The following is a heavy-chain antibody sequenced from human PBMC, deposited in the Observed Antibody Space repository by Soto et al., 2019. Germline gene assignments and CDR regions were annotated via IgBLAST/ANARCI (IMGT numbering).Heavy chain of an antibody. J-gene: IGHJ4*02. CDR2: INPNSGGT. V-gene: IGHV1-2*02. CDR3: ARDSGKWEGLSY. CDR1: GYTFTGYY. D-gene: IGHD1-26*01. Sequence: ASVKVSCKASGYTFTGYYMHWVRQAPGQGLGWMGWINPNSGGTNYAQKFQGRVTMTRDTSISTAYMELSRLRSDDTAVYYCARDSGKWEGLSYWGQGTLVTVSS.